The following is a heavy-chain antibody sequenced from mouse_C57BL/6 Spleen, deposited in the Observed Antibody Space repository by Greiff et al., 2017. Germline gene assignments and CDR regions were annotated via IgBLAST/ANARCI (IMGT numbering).Heavy chain of an antibody. J-gene: IGHJ2*01. CDR2: IDPENGDT. CDR3: TRRLLYYFDY. V-gene: IGHV14-4*01. CDR1: GFNIKDDY. Sequence: VQLQQSGAELVRPGASVTLSCTASGFNIKDDYMHWVKQRPEQGLEWLGWIDPENGDTEYASKFQGKATITADTSSNTAYLQLSCLTAENTAVYYCTRRLLYYFDYWGQGTTLTVSS. D-gene: IGHD2-12*01.